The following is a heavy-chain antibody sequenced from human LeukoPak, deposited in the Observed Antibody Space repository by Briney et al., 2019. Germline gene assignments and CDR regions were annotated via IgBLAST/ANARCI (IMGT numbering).Heavy chain of an antibody. CDR2: LFYTGST. CDR1: GGSISSSSYY. D-gene: IGHD6-19*01. V-gene: IGHV4-39*01. CDR3: ARLDRYSSGRKYFQR. J-gene: IGHJ1*01. Sequence: PSETLSLTCTVSGGSISSSSYYWGWIRQPPGKGLEWIGSLFYTGSTFYNPSLKSRVSVSVDTSKNQFSLRLSSVTAADTAVYYCARLDRYSSGRKYFQRWGQGTLVTVSS.